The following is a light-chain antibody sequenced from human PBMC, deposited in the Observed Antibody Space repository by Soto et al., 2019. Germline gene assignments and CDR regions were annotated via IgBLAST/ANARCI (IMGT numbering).Light chain of an antibody. CDR1: SSNIGSNT. CDR3: SAWDNSLNGYV. Sequence: QPVLTQPLSAYASPRQRVTISCSGGSSNIGSNTVAWYQHLPGTAPPRLIFTAGQRPSGVPGRFSGSKSGTSASLAISGLQSEDEADYYCSAWDNSLNGYVFGPGTKLTVL. J-gene: IGLJ1*01. CDR2: TAG. V-gene: IGLV1-44*01.